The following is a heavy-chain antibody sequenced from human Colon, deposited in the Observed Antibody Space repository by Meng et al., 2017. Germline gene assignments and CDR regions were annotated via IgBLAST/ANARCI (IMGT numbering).Heavy chain of an antibody. V-gene: IGHV4-31*03. CDR3: ARYFYDSRGVTWFDP. J-gene: IGHJ5*02. CDR1: GGSISSGDYY. CDR2: FYFSGNT. D-gene: IGHD3-22*01. Sequence: VQPQESGPGRVKPPQTLSLTCTGSGGSISSGDYYWSWSRQHPGKGLEWIGYFYFSGNTYYNPSLKSRVSISVDTSKNRFSLNLSSVTAADTAVYYCARYFYDSRGVTWFDPWGQGTLVTVSS.